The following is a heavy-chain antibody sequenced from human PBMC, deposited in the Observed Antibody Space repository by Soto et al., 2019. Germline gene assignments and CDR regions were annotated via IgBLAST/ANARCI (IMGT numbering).Heavy chain of an antibody. CDR3: ARAVGETAMAYYFDY. J-gene: IGHJ4*02. CDR1: GFTFSDYY. Sequence: GGSLRLSCAASGFTFSDYYMSWIRQAPGKGLEWVSYISSSGSTIYYADSVKGRFTISRDNAKNSLYLQMNSLRAEDTAVYYCARAVGETAMAYYFDYWGQGTLVTVSS. V-gene: IGHV3-11*01. CDR2: ISSSGSTI. D-gene: IGHD5-18*01.